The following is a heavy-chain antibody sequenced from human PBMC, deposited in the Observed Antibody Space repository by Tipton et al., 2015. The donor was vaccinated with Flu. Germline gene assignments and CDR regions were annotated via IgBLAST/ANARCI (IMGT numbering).Heavy chain of an antibody. D-gene: IGHD4-11*01. CDR2: VSRTGST. CDR1: GDSISSDYY. CDR3: ARRDYSNYVSEPKNWFGP. V-gene: IGHV4-38-2*01. Sequence: TLSLTCAVSGDSISSDYYWGWIRQFPGKGLQWIGTVSRTGSTIYNPSLRSRVTISFDTSKNQFSLKMKSVTATDMAFYYCARRDYSNYVSEPKNWFGPWGEEILVTVSS. J-gene: IGHJ5*02.